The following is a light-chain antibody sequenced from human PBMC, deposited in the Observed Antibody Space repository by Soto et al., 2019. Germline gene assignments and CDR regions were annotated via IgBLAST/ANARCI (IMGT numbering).Light chain of an antibody. Sequence: QSALTQPPSASGSPGHSVTISCAGTSSDVGGYDYVSWYQQHPGKAPKLIIYEVSKRPSGVPDRFSGSKSGNTASLTVSGLQAEDGADYYCSSYAGSDNYVFGTGTRSPS. CDR3: SSYAGSDNYV. CDR2: EVS. J-gene: IGLJ1*01. CDR1: SSDVGGYDY. V-gene: IGLV2-8*01.